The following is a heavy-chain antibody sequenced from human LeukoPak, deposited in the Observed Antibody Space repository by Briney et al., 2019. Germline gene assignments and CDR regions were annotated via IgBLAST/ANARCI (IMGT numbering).Heavy chain of an antibody. CDR3: ARDQITSSGTKVPFDY. CDR2: IKPDGSAK. J-gene: IGHJ4*02. Sequence: PGGSLRLSCAASGFTFSSYWMSWVRQAPGKGLEWVANIKPDGSAKYYVDSVKGRFTISRDNAKNSLFLQMDSLRAEDTAVYYCARDQITSSGTKVPFDYWGQGTLVTVSS. D-gene: IGHD1-26*01. V-gene: IGHV3-7*01. CDR1: GFTFSSYW.